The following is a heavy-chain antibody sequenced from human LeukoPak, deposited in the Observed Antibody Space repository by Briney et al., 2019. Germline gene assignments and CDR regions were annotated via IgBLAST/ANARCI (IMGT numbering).Heavy chain of an antibody. CDR2: ISSSGSTI. CDR3: ASPFVPDGYNSV. J-gene: IGHJ4*02. Sequence: GGSLRLSCAASGFTFSDYYMSWIRQAPGKGLEWVSYISSSGSTIYYADSVKGRFTISRDNAKNSLYLQMNSLRAVDTAVYYCASPFVPDGYNSVWGQGTLVTVSS. V-gene: IGHV3-11*01. D-gene: IGHD5-24*01. CDR1: GFTFSDYY.